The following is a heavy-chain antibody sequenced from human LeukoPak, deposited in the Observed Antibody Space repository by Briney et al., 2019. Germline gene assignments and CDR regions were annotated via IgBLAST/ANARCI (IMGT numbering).Heavy chain of an antibody. V-gene: IGHV4-39*01. CDR2: IYYSTGN. D-gene: IGHD3-22*01. J-gene: IGHJ4*02. Sequence: SETLSLTCTVSGGSISSSSYYWGWIRQPPGKGLEWIGSIYYSTGNYYNPSLKSRVTISVDTSKNQFSLKLSSVTAADTAVYYCARHGLLGGGYYYFDYWGQGTLVTVSS. CDR3: ARHGLLGGGYYYFDY. CDR1: GGSISSSSYY.